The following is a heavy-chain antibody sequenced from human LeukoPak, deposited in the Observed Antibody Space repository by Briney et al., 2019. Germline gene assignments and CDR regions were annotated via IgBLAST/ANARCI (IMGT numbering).Heavy chain of an antibody. V-gene: IGHV1-69*13. J-gene: IGHJ6*04. CDR2: IIPIFGTA. CDR1: GGTFSSYA. Sequence: GASVKVSCKASGGTFSSYAISWVRQAPGQGLEWMGGIIPIFGTANYAQKFQGRVTITADESTSTAYMKLSSLRSEDTAVYYCARGCSSTSCYAFYGMDVWGKGTTVTVSS. CDR3: ARGCSSTSCYAFYGMDV. D-gene: IGHD2-2*01.